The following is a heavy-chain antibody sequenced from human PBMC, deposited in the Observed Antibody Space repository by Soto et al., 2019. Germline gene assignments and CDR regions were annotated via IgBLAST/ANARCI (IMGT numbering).Heavy chain of an antibody. CDR3: ARDYLDSLTGYCDY. J-gene: IGHJ4*02. V-gene: IGHV3-21*01. D-gene: IGHD3-9*01. CDR2: ISSSSSYI. CDR1: GFTFSSYS. Sequence: GGSLRLSCAASGFTFSSYSMNWVRQAPGKGLEWVSSISSSSSYIYYADSVKGRFTISRDNAKNSLYLQMNSLRAEDTAVYYCARDYLDSLTGYCDYWGQGTLVTVSS.